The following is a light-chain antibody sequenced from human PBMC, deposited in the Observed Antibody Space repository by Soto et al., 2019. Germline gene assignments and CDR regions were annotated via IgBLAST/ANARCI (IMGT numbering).Light chain of an antibody. CDR1: SSDVGGYNY. V-gene: IGLV2-14*01. Sequence: QSARTQPASVSGSPGQSITISCTGTSSDVGGYNYVSWYQQHPGKAPKLMIYDVSNRPSGVSNRFSGSKSGNTASLTISGLQAEDEADYYCSSYTSSSLYVFGTETKLTVL. CDR2: DVS. CDR3: SSYTSSSLYV. J-gene: IGLJ1*01.